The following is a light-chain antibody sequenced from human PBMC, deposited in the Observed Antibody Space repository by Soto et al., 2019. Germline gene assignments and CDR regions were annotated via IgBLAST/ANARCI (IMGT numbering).Light chain of an antibody. Sequence: AIQMTQSPSSLSVSVGDRVTITCRASQGIRNDLGWYQQKPGKAPKLLIYAASSLQSGVPSRVSGSESGTDFNLTISRLQPADFATYYCLPDDGYPRTFCQGNKVEIK. CDR3: LPDDGYPRT. V-gene: IGKV1-6*01. J-gene: IGKJ1*01. CDR1: QGIRND. CDR2: AAS.